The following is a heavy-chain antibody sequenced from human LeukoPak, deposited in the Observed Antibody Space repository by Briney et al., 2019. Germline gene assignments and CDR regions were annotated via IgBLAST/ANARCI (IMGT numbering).Heavy chain of an antibody. CDR2: IYYSGST. Sequence: SETLSLTCTVSGGSISSGDYYWSWIRQPPGKGLEWIGYIYYSGSTYYNPSLKSRVTISVDTSKNQFSLKLSSVTAADTAVYYCAIFQETREYNWFDPWGQGTLVTVSS. CDR1: GGSISSGDYY. V-gene: IGHV4-30-4*01. CDR3: AIFQETREYNWFDP. J-gene: IGHJ5*02. D-gene: IGHD2-2*01.